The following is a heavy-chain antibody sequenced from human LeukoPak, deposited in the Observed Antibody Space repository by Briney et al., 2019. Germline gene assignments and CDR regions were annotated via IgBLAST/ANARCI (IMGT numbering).Heavy chain of an antibody. CDR2: IYYSGST. CDR1: GGSISSGGYY. V-gene: IGHV4-31*03. J-gene: IGHJ4*02. CDR3: ARASIVGATFGDY. Sequence: SETLSLPCTVSGGSISSGGYYWSWIRQHPGKGLEWIGYIYYSGSTYYNPSLKSRVTISLDTSKNQFSLKLSSVTAADTAVYFCARASIVGATFGDYWGQGTLVTVSS. D-gene: IGHD1-26*01.